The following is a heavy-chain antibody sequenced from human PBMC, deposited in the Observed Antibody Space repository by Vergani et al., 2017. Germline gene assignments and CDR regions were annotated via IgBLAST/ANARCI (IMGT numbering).Heavy chain of an antibody. CDR1: GGSISSYY. V-gene: IGHV4-59*01. D-gene: IGHD6-13*01. CDR3: AREGAGYSSSWYRGGFDP. CDR2: IYYSGST. J-gene: IGHJ5*02. Sequence: QVQLQESGPGLVKPSETLSLTCTVSGGSISSYYWSWIRQPPGKGLEWIGYIYYSGSTNYSPSLKSRVTISVDTSKNQFSLKLSSVTAADTAVYYCAREGAGYSSSWYRGGFDPWGQGTLVTVSS.